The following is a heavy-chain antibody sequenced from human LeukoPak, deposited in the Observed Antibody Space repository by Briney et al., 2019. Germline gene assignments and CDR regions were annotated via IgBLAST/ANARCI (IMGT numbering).Heavy chain of an antibody. D-gene: IGHD6-6*01. CDR2: IWYDGSNK. CDR3: ARDRQGSSLSLFDY. J-gene: IGHJ4*02. Sequence: PGRSLRLSCAASGFTFSSYGMHWVRQAPGKGLEWVAVIWYDGSNKYYADSVKGRFTISRDNSKNTLYLQMNSLRAEDTAVYYCARDRQGSSLSLFDYWGQGTLVTVSS. V-gene: IGHV3-33*01. CDR1: GFTFSSYG.